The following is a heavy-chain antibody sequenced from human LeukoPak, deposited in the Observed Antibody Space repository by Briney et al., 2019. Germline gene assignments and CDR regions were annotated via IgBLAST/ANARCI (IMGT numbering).Heavy chain of an antibody. V-gene: IGHV3-30*03. CDR2: IANDGRDK. CDR3: ARGRVDLDY. J-gene: IGHJ4*02. CDR1: GFTFSDYG. Sequence: GGSLRLSCAASGFTFSDYGMHWVRQAPGKGLEWVAVIANDGRDKKYADSVRGRFTISRDNSKNTLYLQMNSLRAEDTAVYYCARGRVDLDYWGQGTLVTVSS.